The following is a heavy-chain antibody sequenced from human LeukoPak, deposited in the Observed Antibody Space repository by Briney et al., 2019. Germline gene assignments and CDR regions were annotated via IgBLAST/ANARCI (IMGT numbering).Heavy chain of an antibody. D-gene: IGHD4-17*01. J-gene: IGHJ4*02. V-gene: IGHV1-2*02. CDR1: GYTFTAYY. CDR3: VRGYGDGFYFDY. CDR2: INPNSGGT. Sequence: ASVKVSCKASGYTFTAYYMHWVRQAPGQGLEWMGWINPNSGGTNYAQKFQGRVTMTRDTSISTAYMELSRLRPDDTAVYYCVRGYGDGFYFDYWGQGTLVTVSS.